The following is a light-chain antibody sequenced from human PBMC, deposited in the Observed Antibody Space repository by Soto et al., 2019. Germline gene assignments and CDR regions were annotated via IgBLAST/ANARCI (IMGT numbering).Light chain of an antibody. CDR2: IAS. Sequence: RAVSPKCVSVSVRDRINNISLASQDSSSRLTWYQRKPVKAAKVLIYIASRLQSGVPSRFSGIRSGTDFSLTIRSLQSEDFATYDCQQSKSFLLSIGGGTKVDIK. J-gene: IGKJ4*01. V-gene: IGKV1-12*01. CDR3: QQSKSFLLS. CDR1: QDSSSR.